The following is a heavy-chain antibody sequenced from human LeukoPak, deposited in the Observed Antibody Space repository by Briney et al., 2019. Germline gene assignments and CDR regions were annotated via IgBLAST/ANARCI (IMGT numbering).Heavy chain of an antibody. CDR2: ISNDGSNQ. CDR1: GFTFSSYA. D-gene: IGHD3-16*01. V-gene: IGHV3-30-3*01. CDR3: ARDPYYDYVWGSWRGFDY. Sequence: GGSLRLSCAASGFTFSSYAMHWVRQAPGRGLEWVALISNDGSNQYYAESVKGRFTISRDNSKSTLYLQMNNLRVEDTAVFYCARDPYYDYVWGSWRGFDYWGQGTLVTVSS. J-gene: IGHJ4*02.